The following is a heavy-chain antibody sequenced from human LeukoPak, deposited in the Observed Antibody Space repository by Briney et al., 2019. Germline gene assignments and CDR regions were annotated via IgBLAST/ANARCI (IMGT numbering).Heavy chain of an antibody. J-gene: IGHJ3*02. CDR1: GYTFTSSD. V-gene: IGHV1-8*03. Sequence: GASVKVSCKASGYTFTSSDINWVRQATGQGLEWMGWMNPNSGNTGYAQKFQGRVTITRNTSISTAYMELSSLRSEDTAVYYCASTTMIEGDAFDIWGQGTMVTVSS. CDR3: ASTTMIEGDAFDI. CDR2: MNPNSGNT. D-gene: IGHD3-22*01.